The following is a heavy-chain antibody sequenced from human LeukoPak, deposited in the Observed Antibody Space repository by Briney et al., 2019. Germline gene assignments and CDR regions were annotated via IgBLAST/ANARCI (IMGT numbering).Heavy chain of an antibody. CDR2: ICGRGGGT. Sequence: GGSLTLSCAASGFTLSIYAMTEVPQAPGKGLEWVSSICGRGGGTYYAESVKGRFTISRDNSKNTLYLQMNSLRAEDSAVYYCARGAPPDYRGQGTLVTVSS. CDR3: ARGAPPDY. CDR1: GFTLSIYA. J-gene: IGHJ4*02. V-gene: IGHV3-23*01.